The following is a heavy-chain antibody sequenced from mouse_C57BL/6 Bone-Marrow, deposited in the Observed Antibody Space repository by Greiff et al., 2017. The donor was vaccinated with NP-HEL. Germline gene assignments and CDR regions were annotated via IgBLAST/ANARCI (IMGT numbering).Heavy chain of an antibody. CDR3: TTKEYSNYWYFDV. D-gene: IGHD2-5*01. V-gene: IGHV14-4*01. CDR2: IDPENGDT. J-gene: IGHJ1*03. CDR1: GFNIKDDY. Sequence: EVKLQQSGAELVRPGASVKLSRTASGFNIKDDYMHWVKQRPEQGLEWIGWIDPENGDTEYASKFQGKATITADTSSNTAYLQLSSLTSEDTAVYYCTTKEYSNYWYFDVWGTGTTVTVSS.